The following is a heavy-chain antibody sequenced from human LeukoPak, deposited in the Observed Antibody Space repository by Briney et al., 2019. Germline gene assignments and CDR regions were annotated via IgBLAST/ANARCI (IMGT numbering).Heavy chain of an antibody. J-gene: IGHJ4*02. CDR2: IYPGGSET. Sequence: KHGESLQISCQCPGSTFIRSWIGWVRQPPGKGLEWMGIIYPGGSETRYSPSFQGKVTISVDKSISTAYLQWSSLKASDTAVYYCATGGIYSSNFDYWGQGTLVTVSS. V-gene: IGHV5-51*01. CDR1: GSTFIRSW. D-gene: IGHD5-18*01. CDR3: ATGGIYSSNFDY.